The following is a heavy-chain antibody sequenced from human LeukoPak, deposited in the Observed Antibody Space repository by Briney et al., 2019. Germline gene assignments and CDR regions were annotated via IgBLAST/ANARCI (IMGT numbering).Heavy chain of an antibody. D-gene: IGHD2-21*01. CDR1: GFTFSNAY. Sequence: GGSLRLSCAASGFTFSNAYMNWVRQAPGKGLEWVGRIKPKTDGKTTEYAASVKDRFSISRDDSKSMMYLQMNSLKTEDTAVYYCITPLPYSAQGGQGTLVTVSS. V-gene: IGHV3-15*07. CDR2: IKPKTDGKTT. J-gene: IGHJ4*02. CDR3: ITPLPYSAQ.